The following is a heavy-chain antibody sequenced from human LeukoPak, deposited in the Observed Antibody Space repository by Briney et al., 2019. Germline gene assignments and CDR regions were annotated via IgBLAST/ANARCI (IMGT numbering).Heavy chain of an antibody. CDR3: ASCSWYYVVWAFNI. CDR2: ISSSSSYI. Sequence: GGSLSLSCAASGSSFSSYRMSCVRQAPGKGLEWVSSISSSSSYIYYADSVKGRFTISRDNAKNSLYLQMNSLRAEDTAVYYCASCSWYYVVWAFNIWGQGTKVTVSS. CDR1: GSSFSSYR. J-gene: IGHJ3*02. V-gene: IGHV3-21*01. D-gene: IGHD3/OR15-3a*01.